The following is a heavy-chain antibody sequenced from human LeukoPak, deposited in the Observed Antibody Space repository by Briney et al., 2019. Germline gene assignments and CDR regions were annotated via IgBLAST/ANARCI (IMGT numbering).Heavy chain of an antibody. CDR2: INHSGST. V-gene: IGHV4-34*01. Sequence: PSETLSLTCAVYGGSFSGYYWSWIRQPPGKGLEWIGEINHSGSTNYNPSLKSRVTISVDTSKNQFSLKLSSVTAADTAVYYCARGLLRYSGYDPHLQTDYWGQGTLVTVSS. J-gene: IGHJ4*02. CDR1: GGSFSGYY. D-gene: IGHD5-12*01. CDR3: ARGLLRYSGYDPHLQTDY.